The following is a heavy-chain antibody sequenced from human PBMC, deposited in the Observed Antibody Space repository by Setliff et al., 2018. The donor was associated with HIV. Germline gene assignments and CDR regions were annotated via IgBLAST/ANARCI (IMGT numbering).Heavy chain of an antibody. Sequence: SETLSLTCAVYGGSFNGYYWTWIRQSPGKGLEWIGEINHTGSTYSNPSLQSRVRISVDTSKNQFSLRLSSVTAADTAVYYCARFYGGNFFFDYWGQGALVTVSS. CDR1: GGSFNGYY. CDR3: ARFYGGNFFFDY. CDR2: INHTGST. D-gene: IGHD4-17*01. J-gene: IGHJ4*02. V-gene: IGHV4-34*09.